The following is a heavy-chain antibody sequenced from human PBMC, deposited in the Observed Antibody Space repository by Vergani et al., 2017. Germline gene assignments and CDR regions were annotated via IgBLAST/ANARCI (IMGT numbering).Heavy chain of an antibody. J-gene: IGHJ1*01. CDR3: TRHGRSGWAGYFQH. CDR2: IYYTETT. Sequence: QLQLQESGPGLVKPSETLSLTCTVSGVSIGSNSYYWGWLRQPPGKGLEWIGTIYYTETTYYNEAHKSRLTISVDTSKNQFSLNLTSVTAADTAVYYCTRHGRSGWAGYFQHWGQGTLVTASS. CDR1: GVSIGSNSYY. V-gene: IGHV4-39*01. D-gene: IGHD6-19*01.